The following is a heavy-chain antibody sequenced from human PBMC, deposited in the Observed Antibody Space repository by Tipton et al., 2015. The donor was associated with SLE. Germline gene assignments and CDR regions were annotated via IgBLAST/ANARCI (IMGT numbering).Heavy chain of an antibody. J-gene: IGHJ4*02. D-gene: IGHD3-16*01. V-gene: IGHV3-23*01. CDR1: GFTFSNYA. CDR2: ISSSGAGT. CDR3: ARDLPGGLGY. Sequence: SLRLSCAASGFTFSNYAMSWVRQAPGKGLEWVSGISSSGAGTYYADSVKGRFTISRDNANNSLYLQMNSLRAEDTAVYYCARDLPGGLGYWGQGTLVTVSS.